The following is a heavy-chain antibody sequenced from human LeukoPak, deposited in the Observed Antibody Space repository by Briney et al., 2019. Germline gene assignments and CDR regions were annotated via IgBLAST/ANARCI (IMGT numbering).Heavy chain of an antibody. J-gene: IGHJ4*02. V-gene: IGHV3-23*01. Sequence: TGGSLKLSCAASGFTFSSYAMSWVRQAPGKGLEWVSAISGSGGSIYYADSVKGRFTISRDNARNSLYLQMSSLRADDTAVYYCARDGAFRIYDYWGQGTLVTVSS. CDR2: ISGSGGSI. CDR1: GFTFSSYA. CDR3: ARDGAFRIYDY. D-gene: IGHD3-3*02.